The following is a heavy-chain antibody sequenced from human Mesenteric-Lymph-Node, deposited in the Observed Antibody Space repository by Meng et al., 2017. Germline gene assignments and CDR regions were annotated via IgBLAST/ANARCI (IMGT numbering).Heavy chain of an antibody. V-gene: IGHV3-21*04. Sequence: LTGAASGFTFSSYSMNWVRQAPGKGLEWVSSISSSSSYIYYADSVKGRFSISRDNSKTTVYLQMNSLRAEDTALYFCAKRSTTGTTNWGAFDLWGQGTMVTVSS. CDR2: ISSSSSYI. J-gene: IGHJ3*01. CDR3: AKRSTTGTTNWGAFDL. D-gene: IGHD4-17*01. CDR1: GFTFSSYS.